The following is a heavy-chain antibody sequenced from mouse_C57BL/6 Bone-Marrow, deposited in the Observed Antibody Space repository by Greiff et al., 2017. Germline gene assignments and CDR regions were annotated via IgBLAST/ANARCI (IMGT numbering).Heavy chain of an antibody. D-gene: IGHD1-1*01. CDR3: ARQGYYYGSDWYFDV. Sequence: EVTLVESGGDLVKPGGSLKLSCAASGFTFSSYGMSWVRQTPDKRLEWVATISSGGSYTYYPDSVKGRFTISRDNAKNTLYLQMSSLKSEDTAMYYCARQGYYYGSDWYFDVWGTGTTVTVSS. CDR2: ISSGGSYT. J-gene: IGHJ1*03. V-gene: IGHV5-6*01. CDR1: GFTFSSYG.